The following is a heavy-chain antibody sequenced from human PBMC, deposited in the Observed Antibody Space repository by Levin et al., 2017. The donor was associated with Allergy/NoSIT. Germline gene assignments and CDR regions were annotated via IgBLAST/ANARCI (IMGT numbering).Heavy chain of an antibody. CDR1: GFTFSSYG. J-gene: IGHJ6*02. D-gene: IGHD5-18*01. Sequence: GGSLRLSCAASGFTFSSYGMHWVRQAPGKGLEWVAVISYDGSNKYYADSVKGRFTISRDNSKNTLYLQMNSLRAEDTAVYYCAKLGVGLGYSYGHRYYDYGMDVWGQGTTVTVSS. CDR2: ISYDGSNK. V-gene: IGHV3-30*18. CDR3: AKLGVGLGYSYGHRYYDYGMDV.